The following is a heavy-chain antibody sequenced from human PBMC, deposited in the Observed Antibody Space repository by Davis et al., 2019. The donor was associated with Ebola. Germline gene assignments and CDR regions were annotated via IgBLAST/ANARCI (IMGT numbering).Heavy chain of an antibody. J-gene: IGHJ6*02. CDR2: INHSGST. CDR1: GGSISSGNW. D-gene: IGHD2-2*01. CDR3: ARRYCSSTSCYGYYYYGMDV. V-gene: IGHV4-4*02. Sequence: GSLRLSCAVSGGSISSGNWWSWVRQPPGKGLEWIGEINHSGSTNYNPSLKSRVTISVDTSKNQFSLKLSSVTAADTAVYYCARRYCSSTSCYGYYYYGMDVWGQGTTVTVSS.